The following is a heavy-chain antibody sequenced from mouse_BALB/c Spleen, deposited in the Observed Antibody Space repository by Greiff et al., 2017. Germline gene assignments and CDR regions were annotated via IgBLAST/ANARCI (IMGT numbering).Heavy chain of an antibody. V-gene: IGHV5-6*01. CDR1: GFTFSSYG. CDR2: ISSGGSYT. CDR3: ARLRDGYLDY. D-gene: IGHD2-3*01. Sequence: DVQLQESGGDLVKPGGSLKLSCAASGFTFSSYGMSWVRQTPDKRLEWVATISSGGSYTYYPDSVKGRFTISRDNAKNTLYLQMSSLKSEDTAMYYCARLRDGYLDYWGQGTTLTVSS. J-gene: IGHJ2*01.